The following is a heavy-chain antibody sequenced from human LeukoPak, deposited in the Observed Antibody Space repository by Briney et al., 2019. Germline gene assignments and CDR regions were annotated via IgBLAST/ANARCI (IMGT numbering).Heavy chain of an antibody. CDR3: AKGGLGSSSLGYMGV. D-gene: IGHD6-6*01. Sequence: GGSLRLSCAPSGFTFSNYAMSCVPQAPGGGLECVSTISGSGGGTYYADSVKGRFTIYRDNHKNTLYLQMNSLGAEDTAVYYCAKGGLGSSSLGYMGVWGKGTTVTVSS. CDR1: GFTFSNYA. CDR2: ISGSGGGT. V-gene: IGHV3-23*01. J-gene: IGHJ6*03.